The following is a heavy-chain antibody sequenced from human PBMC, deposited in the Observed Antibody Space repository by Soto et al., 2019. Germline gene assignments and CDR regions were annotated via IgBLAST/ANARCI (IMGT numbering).Heavy chain of an antibody. CDR1: GFTFSRHW. Sequence: EVQLVESGGGLVQPGGSLRLSCAASGFTFSRHWMHWVRQAPGKGPVWVSRINGDGSSEDYADSVKGRFSISRDSVRNMVYLQMNSRRAEDTAVYYFVREIIAVVNAIRWFDPWGQGTLVTVSS. CDR2: INGDGSSE. CDR3: VREIIAVVNAIRWFDP. V-gene: IGHV3-74*01. D-gene: IGHD6-19*01. J-gene: IGHJ5*02.